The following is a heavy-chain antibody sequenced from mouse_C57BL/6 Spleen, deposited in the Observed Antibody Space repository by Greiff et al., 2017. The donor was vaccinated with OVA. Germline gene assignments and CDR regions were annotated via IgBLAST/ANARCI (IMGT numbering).Heavy chain of an antibody. CDR1: GFTFSNYW. V-gene: IGHV6-3*01. Sequence: EVQLVESGGGLVQPGGSMKLSCVASGFTFSNYWMNWVRQSPEKGLEWVAQIRLKSDNYATHYAESVKGRFTISRDDSKSSVYLQMNNLRAEDTGIYYCTGGSSYKAWFAYWGQGTLVTVSA. CDR2: IRLKSDNYAT. D-gene: IGHD1-1*01. CDR3: TGGSSYKAWFAY. J-gene: IGHJ3*01.